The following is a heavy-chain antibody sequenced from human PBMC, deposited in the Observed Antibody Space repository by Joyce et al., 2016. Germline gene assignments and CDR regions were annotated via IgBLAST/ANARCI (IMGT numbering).Heavy chain of an antibody. J-gene: IGHJ4*02. CDR3: TREAPGVTVFDY. CDR1: GGSISPYY. D-gene: IGHD3-3*01. CDR2: VSYTGRT. Sequence: QVQLQESGPGLVKPSETLSLTCTVSGGSISPYYWSWIRQPPGKGLEWIGYVSYTGRTNYNPSLESRLSISVDKSNSQFSLKLTSMTTTDTAVYYCTREAPGVTVFDYWGQGTLVTVSS. V-gene: IGHV4-59*12.